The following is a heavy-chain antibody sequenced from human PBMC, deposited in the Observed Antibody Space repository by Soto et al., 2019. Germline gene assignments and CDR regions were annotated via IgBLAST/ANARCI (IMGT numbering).Heavy chain of an antibody. J-gene: IGHJ4*02. CDR3: ARGPDVLTGYYGPNEY. V-gene: IGHV1-46*03. CDR1: GYTFTSYY. D-gene: IGHD3-9*01. Sequence: ASVKVSCKASGYTFTSYYMHWVRQAPGQGLEWMGIINPSGGSTSYAQKFQGRVTITADESTSTAYMEQSSLKIEDTAVYYCARGPDVLTGYYGPNEYWGQGTLVTVSS. CDR2: INPSGGST.